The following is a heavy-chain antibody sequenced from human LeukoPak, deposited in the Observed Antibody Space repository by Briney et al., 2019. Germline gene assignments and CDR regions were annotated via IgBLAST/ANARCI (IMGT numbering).Heavy chain of an antibody. CDR3: ARDSTIFGVVMNDY. CDR2: ISSSSSYI. CDR1: GFTFSSYN. D-gene: IGHD3-3*01. Sequence: GGSLRLSCAASGFTFSSYNMNWVPQAPGKGLEWVSSISSSSSYIYYADSVKGRFTISRDNAKNSLYLQMNSLRAEDTAVYYCARDSTIFGVVMNDYWGQGTLVTVSS. V-gene: IGHV3-21*01. J-gene: IGHJ4*02.